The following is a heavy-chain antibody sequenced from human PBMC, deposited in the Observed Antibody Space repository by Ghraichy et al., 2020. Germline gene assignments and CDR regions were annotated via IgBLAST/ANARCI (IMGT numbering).Heavy chain of an antibody. CDR2: IYHSGST. CDR1: GYSISSGYY. CDR3: ARGVVVAAGKGYFAY. J-gene: IGHJ4*02. V-gene: IGHV4-38-2*01. Sequence: ETLSLTCAVSGYSISSGYYWGWIRQPPGKGLEWIGSIYHSGSTYYNPSLKSRVTISVDSSKNQFSLKLSSVTAADTAVYYCARGVVVAAGKGYFAYWGQGTLVTVSS. D-gene: IGHD2-15*01.